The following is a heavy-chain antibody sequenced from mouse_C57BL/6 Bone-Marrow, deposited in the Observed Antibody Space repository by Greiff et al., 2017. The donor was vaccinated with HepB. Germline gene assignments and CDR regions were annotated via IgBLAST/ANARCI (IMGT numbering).Heavy chain of an antibody. D-gene: IGHD2-4*01. CDR3: ARLYDYDQTAWFAY. CDR1: GYAFSSYW. J-gene: IGHJ3*01. CDR2: IYPGDGDT. V-gene: IGHV1-80*01. Sequence: QVQLKQSGAELVKPGASVKISCKASGYAFSSYWMNWVKQRPGKGLEWIGQIYPGDGDTNYNGKFKGKATLTADKSTSTAYMQLSSLTSEDSAFYFCARLYDYDQTAWFAYWGQGTLVTVSA.